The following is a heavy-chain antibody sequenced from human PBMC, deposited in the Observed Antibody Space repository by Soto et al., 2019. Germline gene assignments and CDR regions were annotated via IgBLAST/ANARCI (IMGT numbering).Heavy chain of an antibody. CDR1: GGSFSGYY. CDR2: INHSGST. J-gene: IGHJ2*01. CDR3: ASRFRDFWSGYRSYWYFDL. D-gene: IGHD3-3*01. V-gene: IGHV4-34*01. Sequence: QVQLQQWGAGLLKPSETLSLTCAVYGGSFSGYYWSWIRQPPGKGLEWIGEINHSGSTNYNPSLKSRVTISVDTSKNQFSLKLSSVTAADTAVYYCASRFRDFWSGYRSYWYFDLWGRGTLVTVSS.